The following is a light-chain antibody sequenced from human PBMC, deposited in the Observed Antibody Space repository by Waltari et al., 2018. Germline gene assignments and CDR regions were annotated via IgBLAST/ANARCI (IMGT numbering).Light chain of an antibody. CDR3: QQYNNYYT. Sequence: DVQMTQSPSTMSAFVGDRVTITCRASQSISNWLAWYQQKPGGAPTRLIYKASNLHSGVPSRFSGSGSGTDFTLTINSLQPDDFATYYCQQYNNYYTFGQGTKLEIK. CDR1: QSISNW. CDR2: KAS. J-gene: IGKJ2*01. V-gene: IGKV1-5*03.